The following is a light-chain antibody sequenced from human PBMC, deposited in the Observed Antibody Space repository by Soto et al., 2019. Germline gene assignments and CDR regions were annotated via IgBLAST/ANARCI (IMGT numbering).Light chain of an antibody. CDR2: DAS. CDR3: QQYDKYST. CDR1: QIISVS. Sequence: IQMTHSPSTLSASVVYTVTITFLASQIISVSLAWYQQKPGKAPNLLIYDASTLQGGVPSRFSGSGSGTEFTLTVTSLQPEDFATYFCQQYDKYSTFGHGTKVDIK. J-gene: IGKJ1*01. V-gene: IGKV1-5*01.